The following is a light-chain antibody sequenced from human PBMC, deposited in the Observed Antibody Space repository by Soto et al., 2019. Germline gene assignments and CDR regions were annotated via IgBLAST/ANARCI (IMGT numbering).Light chain of an antibody. CDR1: QSVSSNY. J-gene: IGKJ1*01. Sequence: EIVLTQSPGTLALSPGERATVSCRASQSVSSNYLAWYQQKPGQAPRLLIHGASSRATGIPDRFSGSGSGTDFTLTISRVEPEDFAIYYCLQYGSLPWTFGQGTKVEIK. CDR2: GAS. V-gene: IGKV3-20*01. CDR3: LQYGSLPWT.